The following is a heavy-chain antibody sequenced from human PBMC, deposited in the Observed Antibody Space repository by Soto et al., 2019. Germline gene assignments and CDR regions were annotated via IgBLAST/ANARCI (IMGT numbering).Heavy chain of an antibody. CDR3: ARCSRVTTLGGTHRGIDV. CDR2: LTHNRGNT. D-gene: IGHD3-3*01. CDR1: GYPYTSYD. Sequence: QVQLLQSGPAVKRPGASLKSSSKALGYPYTSYDINRVRQAPVKGFDRFGWLTHNRGNTGYAQKFQGRVTPTRNTSVSSDYMDLSRLRSEGTAVYYGARCSRVTTLGGTHRGIDVWGQGTTVTVSS. J-gene: IGHJ6*02. V-gene: IGHV1-8*01.